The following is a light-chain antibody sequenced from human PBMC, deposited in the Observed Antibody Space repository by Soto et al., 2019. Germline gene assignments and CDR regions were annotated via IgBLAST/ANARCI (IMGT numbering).Light chain of an antibody. CDR3: QHYHNLPFT. CDR2: DAA. V-gene: IGKV1-33*01. J-gene: IGKJ3*01. CDR1: QDISNY. Sequence: DIQMTQSPSSLSASVGDRVTITCQASQDISNYLSWYQQKPGKAPKLLIYDAANLPTGVPSRFSGRGSGTHFALTISSLQPEDIATYYCQHYHNLPFTFGPGTKVDVK.